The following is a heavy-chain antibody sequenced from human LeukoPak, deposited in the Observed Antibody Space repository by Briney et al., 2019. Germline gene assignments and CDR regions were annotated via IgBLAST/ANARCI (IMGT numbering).Heavy chain of an antibody. J-gene: IGHJ5*02. V-gene: IGHV4-39*01. CDR1: GGSISSSSYY. CDR3: ARGGYCSGGSCDGGNWFDP. Sequence: SETLSLTCAVSGGSISSSSYYWGWIRQPPGKGLEWIGSIYYSGSTYYNPSLKSRVTISVDTSKNQFSLKLSSVAAADTAVYYCARGGYCSGGSCDGGNWFDPWGQGTLVTVSS. CDR2: IYYSGST. D-gene: IGHD2-15*01.